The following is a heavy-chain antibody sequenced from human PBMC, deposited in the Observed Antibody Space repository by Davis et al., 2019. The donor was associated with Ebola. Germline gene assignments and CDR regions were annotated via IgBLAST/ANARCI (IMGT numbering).Heavy chain of an antibody. CDR3: ALPFGEFYYYGMDV. CDR1: GYTFTSYY. J-gene: IGHJ6*02. Sequence: SVKVSCKASGYTFTSYYMHWVRQAPGQGLEWMGGIIPIFGTTNYAQKFQGRVTITADESTSTAYMELRSLRSDDTAVYYCALPFGEFYYYGMDVWGQGTTVTVSS. D-gene: IGHD3-10*01. V-gene: IGHV1-69*13. CDR2: IIPIFGTT.